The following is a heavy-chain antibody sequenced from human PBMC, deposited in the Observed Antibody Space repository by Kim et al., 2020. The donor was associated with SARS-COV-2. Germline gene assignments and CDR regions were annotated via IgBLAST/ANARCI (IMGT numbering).Heavy chain of an antibody. CDR2: INSEGSST. V-gene: IGHV3-74*01. J-gene: IGHJ6*02. CDR3: ARVGVGADYYYYGMDV. Sequence: GGSLRLSCAAYGFTFSSYWMHWVRQAPGKGLVWVSRINSEGSSTSYADSVKGRFTISRDNAKNTLYLQMNSLRAEDTAVYYCARVGVGADYYYYGMDVWGQGATVTVSS. D-gene: IGHD1-26*01. CDR1: GFTFSSYW.